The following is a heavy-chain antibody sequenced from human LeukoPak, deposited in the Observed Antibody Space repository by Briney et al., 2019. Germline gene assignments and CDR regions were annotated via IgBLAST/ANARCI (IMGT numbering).Heavy chain of an antibody. J-gene: IGHJ5*02. V-gene: IGHV3-66*01. CDR2: IYRGGST. D-gene: IGHD3-10*01. CDR3: ARELLLWFGESLKTNWFDP. CDR1: GFTVSSNY. Sequence: GGSLRPSCAASGFTVSSNYMSWVREAPGKGLEWVSVIYRGGSTYYADSVKGRFTISRDNSKNTLYLQMNSLRAEDTAVYYCARELLLWFGESLKTNWFDPWGQGTLVTVSS.